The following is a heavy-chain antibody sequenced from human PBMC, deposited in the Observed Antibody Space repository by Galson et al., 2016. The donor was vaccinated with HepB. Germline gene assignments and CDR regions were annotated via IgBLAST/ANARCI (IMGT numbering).Heavy chain of an antibody. V-gene: IGHV1-69*04. CDR3: AREALYHDNSGYYGGFDH. CDR2: IIPMIAIA. CDR1: GGTFSRFA. J-gene: IGHJ4*02. D-gene: IGHD3-22*01. Sequence: SVKVSCKASGGTFSRFAITWVRQAPGHGLEWMGRIIPMIAIANYTQKFQGRVTITADKSTSTAHMDLTSLRPEDTAVYFCAREALYHDNSGYYGGFDHWGQGTLVTVSS.